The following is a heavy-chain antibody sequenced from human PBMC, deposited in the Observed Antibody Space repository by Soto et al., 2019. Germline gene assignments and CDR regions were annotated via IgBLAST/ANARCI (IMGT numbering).Heavy chain of an antibody. J-gene: IGHJ6*02. CDR3: ARDGRKHLWVEGLSAMDV. D-gene: IGHD5-18*01. CDR2: ISGDNRQT. V-gene: IGHV1-18*01. CDR1: GYTFTSYG. Sequence: QVQVVQSGPEVKKPGASVMVSCKASGYTFTSYGISWVRQAPGQGLEWMGWISGDNRQTTYGQKFRGRVTITTDTSTSTAYMELRSLRSDDTGVYYCARDGRKHLWVEGLSAMDVWGQGTTVTVSS.